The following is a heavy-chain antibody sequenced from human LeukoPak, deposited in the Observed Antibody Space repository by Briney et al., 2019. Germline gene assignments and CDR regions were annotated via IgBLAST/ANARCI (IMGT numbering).Heavy chain of an antibody. Sequence: GASVKVSCKASGYTFTSYGISWVRQAPGQGLEWMGWISAYNGNTNYAQKLQGRVTMTTDTSTSTAYIELRSLRSDDTAVYYCAREDDILTGRNWFDPWGQGTLVTVSS. J-gene: IGHJ5*02. D-gene: IGHD3-9*01. CDR3: AREDDILTGRNWFDP. V-gene: IGHV1-18*04. CDR1: GYTFTSYG. CDR2: ISAYNGNT.